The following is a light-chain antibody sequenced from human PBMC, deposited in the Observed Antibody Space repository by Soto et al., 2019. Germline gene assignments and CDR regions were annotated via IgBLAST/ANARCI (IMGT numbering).Light chain of an antibody. Sequence: AIRMSQSPSSLSASKGDRVTITCRASQGISSYLAWYQQKPGKAPKLLIYAASTLQSGVPSRFSGSGSGTDFTLTISCLQSEDFATYYCQQYYDSPRTFGQGTKVE. CDR1: QGISSY. CDR3: QQYYDSPRT. V-gene: IGKV1-8*01. CDR2: AAS. J-gene: IGKJ1*01.